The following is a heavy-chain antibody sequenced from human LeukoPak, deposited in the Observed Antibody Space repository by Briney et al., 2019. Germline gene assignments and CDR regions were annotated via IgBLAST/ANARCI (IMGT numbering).Heavy chain of an antibody. CDR2: MSYDGSNK. V-gene: IGHV3-30*18. CDR1: GFTFSSYG. Sequence: GGSLRLSCAASGFTFSSYGMHWVRQAPGKGLEWVAVMSYDGSNKYYADSVKGRFTISRDNSKNTLYLQMNSLRAEDTAVYYCAKGRYYGSGSYYSQFDYWGQGTLVTVSS. CDR3: AKGRYYGSGSYYSQFDY. J-gene: IGHJ4*02. D-gene: IGHD3-10*01.